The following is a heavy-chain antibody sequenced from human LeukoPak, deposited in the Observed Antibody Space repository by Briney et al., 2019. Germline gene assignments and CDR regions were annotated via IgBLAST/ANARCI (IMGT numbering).Heavy chain of an antibody. CDR2: IYYSGST. D-gene: IGHD6-6*01. CDR1: GGSISSYY. CDR3: ARLTAARLAYFDY. V-gene: IGHV4-59*01. J-gene: IGHJ4*02. Sequence: SETLSLTCTVSGGSISSYYWSWIRQPPGKGLEWIGYIYYSGSTNYNPSLKSRVTISVDTSKNQFSLKLSSVTAADTAVYYCARLTAARLAYFDYWGQGTLVTVSS.